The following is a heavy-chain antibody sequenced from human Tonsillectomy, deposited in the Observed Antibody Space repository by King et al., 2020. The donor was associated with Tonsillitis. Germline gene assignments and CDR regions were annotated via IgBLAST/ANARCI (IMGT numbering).Heavy chain of an antibody. CDR1: GYTFTGYY. CDR2: INPDSGDP. CDR3: ARARIAVAGTDAFDI. Sequence: VQLVESGAEVKKPGASVKVSCKASGYTFTGYYMHWVRQAPGQGLEWMGWINPDSGDPYYAQKFQGRVTMTRDTSITTGHMELSRLRSDDTAVYYCARARIAVAGTDAFDIWGQGTMVTVSS. J-gene: IGHJ3*02. V-gene: IGHV1-2*02. D-gene: IGHD6-19*01.